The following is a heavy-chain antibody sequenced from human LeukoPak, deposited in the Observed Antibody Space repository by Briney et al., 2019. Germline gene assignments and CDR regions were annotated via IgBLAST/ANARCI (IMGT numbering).Heavy chain of an antibody. CDR1: GFTFSSYG. V-gene: IGHV3-30*02. CDR3: AKVFTMVRGVIHGDY. Sequence: LAGGSLRLSCAASGFTFSSYGMHWVRQAPGKGLAWVAFIRYDGSNKYYADSVKGRFTISRDNSKNTLYLQMNSLRAEDTAVYYYAKVFTMVRGVIHGDYWGQGTLVTVSS. D-gene: IGHD3-10*01. CDR2: IRYDGSNK. J-gene: IGHJ4*02.